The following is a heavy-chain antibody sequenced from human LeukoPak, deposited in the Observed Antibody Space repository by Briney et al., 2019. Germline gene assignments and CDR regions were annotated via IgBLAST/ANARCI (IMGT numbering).Heavy chain of an antibody. J-gene: IGHJ4*02. Sequence: GGSLRLSCAASGFTFSSHWMHWVRQAPGKGLVWVSRINSDGSSTSYVDSVAGRFTNSRDNAKNTLYLQMNSLRAEDTAVYHCARGNYYDSSGPGGYWGQGTLVIVSS. CDR2: INSDGSST. CDR3: ARGNYYDSSGPGGY. V-gene: IGHV3-74*01. D-gene: IGHD3-22*01. CDR1: GFTFSSHW.